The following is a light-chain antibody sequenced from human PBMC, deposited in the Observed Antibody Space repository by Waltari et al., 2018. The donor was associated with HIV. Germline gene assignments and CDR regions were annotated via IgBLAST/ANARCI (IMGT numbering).Light chain of an antibody. CDR2: GNN. Sequence: SLSSLTAQRVTISCTGSSSNTGAGYDVHWYQQLPGTAPKLLIYGNNNRPSGVPDRFSGSKSGTSVSLAITGLQAEDEADYFCQSYDSRLRAVVFGGGTKLTVL. V-gene: IGLV1-40*01. CDR1: SSNTGAGYD. J-gene: IGLJ2*01. CDR3: QSYDSRLRAVV.